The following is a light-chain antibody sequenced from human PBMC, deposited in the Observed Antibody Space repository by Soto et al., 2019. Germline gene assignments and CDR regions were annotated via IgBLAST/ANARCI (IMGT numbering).Light chain of an antibody. J-gene: IGKJ4*01. CDR2: DAS. CDR1: RSVSSY. CDR3: QQRTNWPLSLT. V-gene: IGKV3-11*01. Sequence: EIVLTQAPATLSLSPGERATLSCRASRSVSSYLAWYQQKPGQAPRLLIFDASTRATGIPARFSGSGSGTDFTLTISSLEPEDFAVYYCQQRTNWPLSLTFGGGTKVEIK.